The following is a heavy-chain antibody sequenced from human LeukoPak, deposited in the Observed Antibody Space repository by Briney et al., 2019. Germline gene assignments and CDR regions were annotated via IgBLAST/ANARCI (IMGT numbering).Heavy chain of an antibody. J-gene: IGHJ4*02. Sequence: GGSLRLSCAASGFTFSSYGMHWVRQAPGKGLEWVAVISYDGSNIYYADSVKGRFTISRDNSKNTLYLQMNSLRAEDTAVYYCAKPYYYDSSGYRNWGQGTLVTVSS. V-gene: IGHV3-30*18. CDR1: GFTFSSYG. CDR2: ISYDGSNI. CDR3: AKPYYYDSSGYRN. D-gene: IGHD3-22*01.